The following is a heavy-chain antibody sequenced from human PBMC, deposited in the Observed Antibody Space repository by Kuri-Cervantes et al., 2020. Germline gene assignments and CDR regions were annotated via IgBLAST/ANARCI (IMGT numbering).Heavy chain of an antibody. CDR1: GFTFTSYA. CDR2: ISYDGSNK. D-gene: IGHD3-10*02. CDR3: HYVYYYYGMDV. Sequence: GGSLRLSCAASGFTFTSYAMSWVRQAPGKGLEWVAVISYDGSNKYYADSVKGRFTISRDNSKNTLYLQMNSLRAEDTAVYYCHYVYYYYGMDVWGQGTTVTVSS. J-gene: IGHJ6*02. V-gene: IGHV3-30-3*01.